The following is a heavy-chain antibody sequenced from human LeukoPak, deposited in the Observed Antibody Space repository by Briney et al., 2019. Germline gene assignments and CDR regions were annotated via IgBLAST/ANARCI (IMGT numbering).Heavy chain of an antibody. Sequence: PGGSLRLSCVASGFTFSTFGMHWVRQAPGKGLDWVAFIRYDGSNKYYADSMKGRFTISRDNAKNTLYLQMSSLRTEDTAVYYCARDFLHLGGWGQGTMVTVSS. CDR3: ARDFLHLGG. V-gene: IGHV3-30*02. CDR1: GFTFSTFG. J-gene: IGHJ3*01. D-gene: IGHD3-16*01. CDR2: IRYDGSNK.